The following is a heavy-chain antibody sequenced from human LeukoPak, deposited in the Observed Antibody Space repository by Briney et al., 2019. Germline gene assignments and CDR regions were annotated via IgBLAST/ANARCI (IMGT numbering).Heavy chain of an antibody. V-gene: IGHV3-53*01. CDR1: GFTVSSNY. CDR3: AREAFCGGDCFWYFDL. Sequence: GGSLRLSCAASGFTVSSNYMSWVRQAPGKGLEWVSVIYSGGSTYYADSVKGRFTISRDNSKNTLYLQMNSLRAEDPAVYYCAREAFCGGDCFWYFDLWGRGTLVTVSS. J-gene: IGHJ2*01. D-gene: IGHD2-21*02. CDR2: IYSGGST.